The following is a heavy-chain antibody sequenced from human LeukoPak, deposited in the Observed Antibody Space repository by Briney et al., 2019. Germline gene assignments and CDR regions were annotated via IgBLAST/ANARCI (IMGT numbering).Heavy chain of an antibody. Sequence: ASVKVSCKVSGYTLTELSMHWVRQAPGKGLEWTGGFDPEDGETIYAQKFQGRVTMTEDTSTDTAYMELSSLRSEDTAVYYCATGLDPRYSSGWYDYWGQGTLVTVSS. V-gene: IGHV1-24*01. CDR2: FDPEDGET. CDR3: ATGLDPRYSSGWYDY. J-gene: IGHJ4*02. CDR1: GYTLTELS. D-gene: IGHD6-19*01.